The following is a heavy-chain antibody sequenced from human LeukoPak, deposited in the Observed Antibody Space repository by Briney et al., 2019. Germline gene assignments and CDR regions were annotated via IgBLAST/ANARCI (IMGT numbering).Heavy chain of an antibody. CDR3: ARDPSSTYYFDY. Sequence: GGSLRLSCAASGFTFSSYAMHWVRQAPGKGLEWVAVISYDGSNKYYADSVKGRFTISRDNSKNTLYLQMNSLRAEDTAVYYCARDPSSTYYFDYWGQGTLVTVSS. J-gene: IGHJ4*02. CDR2: ISYDGSNK. V-gene: IGHV3-30-3*01. D-gene: IGHD5/OR15-5a*01. CDR1: GFTFSSYA.